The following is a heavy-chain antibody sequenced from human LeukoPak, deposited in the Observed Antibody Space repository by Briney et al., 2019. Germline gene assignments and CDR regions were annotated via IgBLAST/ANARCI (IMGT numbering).Heavy chain of an antibody. CDR1: GSIFTSYW. CDR3: ARQTAMGRSGDY. D-gene: IGHD5-18*01. CDR2: IDPSDSET. Sequence: GASLQISCKASGSIFTSYWIGWVRQVPGKGLEWMGIIDPSDSETRYTPSFQGQVTISVDKSLTTADLQWNSLKASDTAMYYCARQTAMGRSGDYWGQGTLVTVSS. J-gene: IGHJ4*02. V-gene: IGHV5-51*01.